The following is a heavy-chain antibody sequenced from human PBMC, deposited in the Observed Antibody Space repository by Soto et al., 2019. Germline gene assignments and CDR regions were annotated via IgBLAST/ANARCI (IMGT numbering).Heavy chain of an antibody. Sequence: QVQLVQSGAEVKKPGASVKVSCKASGYTFTSYDINWVRQATGQGLEWMGWMNPNSGNTGYAQKFQXXVXMXMNTSISTAYMELSSLRSEDTAVYYCASHSSGWYVYWGQGTLVTVSS. J-gene: IGHJ4*02. CDR1: GYTFTSYD. D-gene: IGHD6-19*01. CDR2: MNPNSGNT. CDR3: ASHSSGWYVY. V-gene: IGHV1-8*01.